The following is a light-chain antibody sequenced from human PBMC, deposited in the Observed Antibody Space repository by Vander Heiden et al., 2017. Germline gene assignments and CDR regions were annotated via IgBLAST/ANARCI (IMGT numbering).Light chain of an antibody. CDR1: SSNIGSNY. J-gene: IGLJ3*02. CDR3: AALDDILIGWV. CDR2: SNN. Sequence: QSVLTQPTSASGTPGQRVTISCSGSSSNIGSNYVYWYHHLPVTAPKLLIYSNNQRPSGVPVRFSGSKSGTSASLAISGLRSEDEADYYCAALDDILIGWVFGGGTKLTVL. V-gene: IGLV1-47*02.